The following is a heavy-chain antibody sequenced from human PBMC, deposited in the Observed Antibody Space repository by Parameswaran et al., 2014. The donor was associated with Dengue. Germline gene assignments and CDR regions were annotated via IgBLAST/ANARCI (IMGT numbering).Heavy chain of an antibody. CDR3: ARSGYDGYGYYYGMDV. Sequence: WIRQPPGKGLEWIGSIYYSGSTYYNPSLKSRVTISVDTSKNQFSLKLSSVTAADTAVYYCARSGYDGYGYYYGMDVWGQGTTVTVSS. V-gene: IGHV4-39*01. J-gene: IGHJ6*02. CDR2: IYYSGST. D-gene: IGHD5-24*01.